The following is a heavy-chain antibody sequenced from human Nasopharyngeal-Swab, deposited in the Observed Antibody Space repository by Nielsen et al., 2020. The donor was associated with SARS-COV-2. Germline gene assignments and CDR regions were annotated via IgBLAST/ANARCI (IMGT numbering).Heavy chain of an antibody. D-gene: IGHD6-6*01. V-gene: IGHV1-18*04. CDR3: ARAQRWAARRDFDY. J-gene: IGHJ4*02. CDR2: ISAYNGNT. Sequence: ASVKVSCKASGYTFTSYGISWVRQAPGQGLEWMGWISAYNGNTNYAQKLQGRVTMTTDTSTSTACMELRSLRSDDTAVYYCARAQRWAARRDFDYWGQGTLVTVSS. CDR1: GYTFTSYG.